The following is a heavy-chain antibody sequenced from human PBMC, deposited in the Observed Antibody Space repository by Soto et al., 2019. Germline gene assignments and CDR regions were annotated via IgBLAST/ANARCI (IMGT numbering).Heavy chain of an antibody. CDR2: IDPSDSYT. D-gene: IGHD2-8*01. J-gene: IGHJ2*01. V-gene: IGHV5-10-1*01. Sequence: GESLKISCKGSGYSFTSYWISWVRQMPGKGLEWMGRIDPSDSYTNYSPSFQGHVTISADKSISTAYLQRSSLKASDIAMYYCARPTNGVYYWYFDLWGRGTLVTVSS. CDR1: GYSFTSYW. CDR3: ARPTNGVYYWYFDL.